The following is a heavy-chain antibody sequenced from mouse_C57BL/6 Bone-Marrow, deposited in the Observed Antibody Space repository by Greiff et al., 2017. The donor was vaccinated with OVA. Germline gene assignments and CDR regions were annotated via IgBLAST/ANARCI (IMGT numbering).Heavy chain of an antibody. CDR1: GYTFTSYG. CDR3: ASQLGAAPYYFDY. Sequence: QVQLKQSGAELARPGASVKLSCKASGYTFTSYGISWVKQRTGQGLEWIGEIYPRSGNTYYNEKFKGKATLTADKSSSTAYMELRSLTSEDTAVYFCASQLGAAPYYFDYWGQGTTLTVSS. J-gene: IGHJ2*01. CDR2: IYPRSGNT. D-gene: IGHD4-1*02. V-gene: IGHV1-81*01.